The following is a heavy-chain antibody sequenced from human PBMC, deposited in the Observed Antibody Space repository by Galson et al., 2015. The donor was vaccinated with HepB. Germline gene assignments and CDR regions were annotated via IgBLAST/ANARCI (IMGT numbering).Heavy chain of an antibody. CDR2: ISSSSSYT. J-gene: IGHJ4*02. V-gene: IGHV3-11*06. CDR3: ASGLRFLEWLLFDY. CDR1: GFTFSDYY. Sequence: SLRLSCAASGFTFSDYYMSWIRQAPGKGLEWVSYISSSSSYTNYADSVKGRFTISRDNAKNSLYLQMNSLRAEDTAVYYCASGLRFLEWLLFDYWGQGTLVTVSS. D-gene: IGHD3-3*01.